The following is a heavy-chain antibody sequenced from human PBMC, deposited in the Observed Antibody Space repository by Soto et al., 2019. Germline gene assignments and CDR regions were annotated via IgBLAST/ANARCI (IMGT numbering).Heavy chain of an antibody. CDR2: INHSGST. J-gene: IGHJ4*02. V-gene: IGHV4-34*01. CDR3: ARVLGYCSGGSCYPLPPRFYYFDY. D-gene: IGHD2-15*01. Sequence: PLETLSLTCAVYGGSFSGYYWSWIRQPPGKGLEWIGEINHSGSTNYNPSLKSRVTISVDTSKNQFSLKLSSVTAADTAVYYCARVLGYCSGGSCYPLPPRFYYFDYWGQGTLVTVSS. CDR1: GGSFSGYY.